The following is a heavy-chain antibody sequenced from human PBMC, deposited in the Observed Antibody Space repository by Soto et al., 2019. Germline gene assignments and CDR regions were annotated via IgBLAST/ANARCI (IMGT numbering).Heavy chain of an antibody. CDR3: AKSLDIHYKNWFDP. Sequence: QILESGGSLVQPGGSLRLSCVAAGFTFSSAAMNWVRQAPGKGLEWVSIISDTGTRTHYADSVKGRFTISRDNSKNTLLLGIKSLRAEEPGLYYCAKSLDIHYKNWFDPGGQGTLVTVSS. CDR1: GFTFSSAA. J-gene: IGHJ5*02. D-gene: IGHD4-4*01. CDR2: ISDTGTRT. V-gene: IGHV3-23*01.